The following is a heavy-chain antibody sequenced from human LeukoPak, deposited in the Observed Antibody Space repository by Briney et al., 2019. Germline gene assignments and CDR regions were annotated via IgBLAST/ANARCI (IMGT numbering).Heavy chain of an antibody. Sequence: PGGSLRLSCAASGFTFSNYAMSWVRQAPGKGLEWVSAISASGVRTYYADSVKGRFTISRDNSKDTLFLQMNSLRAEDTAVYYCAKASRQGAVASPLDYWGQGTLVTVSS. J-gene: IGHJ4*02. CDR2: ISASGVRT. CDR1: GFTFSNYA. D-gene: IGHD6-19*01. CDR3: AKASRQGAVASPLDY. V-gene: IGHV3-23*01.